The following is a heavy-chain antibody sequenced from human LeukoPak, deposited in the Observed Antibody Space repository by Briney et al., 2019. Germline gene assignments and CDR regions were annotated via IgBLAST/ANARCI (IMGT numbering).Heavy chain of an antibody. CDR1: GFTFSSYA. V-gene: IGHV3-7*01. D-gene: IGHD1-26*01. CDR3: ARDDSGSSDYFDY. CDR2: IKQDGSEK. J-gene: IGHJ4*02. Sequence: GGSLRLSCAASGFTFSSYAMHWVRQAPGKGLEWVANIKQDGSEKYYVDSVKGRFTISRDNAKNSLYLQMNSLRAEDTAVYYCARDDSGSSDYFDYWGQGTLVTVSS.